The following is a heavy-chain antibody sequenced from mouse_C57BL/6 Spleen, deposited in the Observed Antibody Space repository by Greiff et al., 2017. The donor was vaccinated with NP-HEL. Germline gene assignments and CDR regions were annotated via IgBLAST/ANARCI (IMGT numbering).Heavy chain of an antibody. CDR3: TGDSNFDY. CDR2: IDPENGDT. CDR1: GFNIKDDY. D-gene: IGHD2-5*01. V-gene: IGHV14-4*01. Sequence: VHVKQSGAELVRPGASVKLSCTASGFNIKDDYMHWVKQRPEQGLEWIGWIDPENGDTEYASKFQGKATITADTSSNTAYLQLSSLTSEDTAVYYCTGDSNFDYWGQGTTLTVSS. J-gene: IGHJ2*01.